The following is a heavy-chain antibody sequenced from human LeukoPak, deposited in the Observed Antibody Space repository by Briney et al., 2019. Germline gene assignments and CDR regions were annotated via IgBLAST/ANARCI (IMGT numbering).Heavy chain of an antibody. CDR2: IYPGDFDT. V-gene: IGHV5-51*01. J-gene: IGHJ4*02. CDR1: GYSFSYYW. D-gene: IGHD3-10*01. CDR3: ARHTPSRVDY. Sequence: GESLKISCKGSGYSFSYYWIGWVRQMPGKGLEWVGIIYPGDFDTRYSPSFQGQVTISADKSISTAYLQWNSLKASDTAIYYCARHTPSRVDYWGQGTLVTVSS.